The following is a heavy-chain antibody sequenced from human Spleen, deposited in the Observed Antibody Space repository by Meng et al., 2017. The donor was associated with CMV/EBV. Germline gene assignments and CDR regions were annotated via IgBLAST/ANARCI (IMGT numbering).Heavy chain of an antibody. CDR1: GYMFSNYW. D-gene: IGHD5-18*01. Sequence: GGSLRLSCKGSGYMFSNYWIGWVRQMPGKGLEWMGLIYLGDYATRYSPSFQGQVLITADKSVRTAYLQWSSLKASDTAMYYCARPNTLGYSSNYGLDVWGQGTTVTVSS. V-gene: IGHV5-51*01. CDR2: IYLGDYAT. J-gene: IGHJ6*02. CDR3: ARPNTLGYSSNYGLDV.